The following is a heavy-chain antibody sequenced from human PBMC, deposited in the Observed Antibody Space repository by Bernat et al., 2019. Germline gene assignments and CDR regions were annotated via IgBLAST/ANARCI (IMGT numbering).Heavy chain of an antibody. V-gene: IGHV1-3*05. J-gene: IGHJ4*02. CDR1: GYTFTSYA. CDR3: ARAPENGGYYYVGGFDY. Sequence: QVQLVQSGAEEKKPGASVKVSCKASGYTFTSYAMHWVRQAPGQRLEWMGWSNAGNGNTKYSQKFQGRVTITRDTSASTAYMELSSLRSEDTAVYYCARAPENGGYYYVGGFDYWGQGTLVTVSS. D-gene: IGHD3-22*01. CDR2: SNAGNGNT.